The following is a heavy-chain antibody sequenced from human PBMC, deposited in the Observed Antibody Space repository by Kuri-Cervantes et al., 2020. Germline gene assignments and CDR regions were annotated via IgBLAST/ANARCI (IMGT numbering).Heavy chain of an antibody. CDR3: ARDIRARAEWYFDL. J-gene: IGHJ2*01. Sequence: GESLKISCAASGFTFSSYGMHWVRQAPGKGLEWVAVISYDGSNKYYADSVKGRFTISRDNSKSTLYLQMNSLRAEDTAVYYCARDIRARAEWYFDLWGRGTLVTVSS. CDR2: ISYDGSNK. V-gene: IGHV3-30*03. CDR1: GFTFSSYG.